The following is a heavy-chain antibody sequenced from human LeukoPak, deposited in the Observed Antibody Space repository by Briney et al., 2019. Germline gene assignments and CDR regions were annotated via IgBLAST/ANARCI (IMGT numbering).Heavy chain of an antibody. J-gene: IGHJ6*02. D-gene: IGHD6-13*01. CDR1: GGTFSSYA. Sequence: ASVTVSFKASGGTFSSYAISWVRQAPGQGLEWMGRIIPILGIANYAQKFQGRVTITADKSTSTAYMELSSLRSEDTAVYYCARDLRGNSSSWYKPLSYYYGMDVWGQGTTVTVSS. CDR3: ARDLRGNSSSWYKPLSYYYGMDV. CDR2: IIPILGIA. V-gene: IGHV1-69*04.